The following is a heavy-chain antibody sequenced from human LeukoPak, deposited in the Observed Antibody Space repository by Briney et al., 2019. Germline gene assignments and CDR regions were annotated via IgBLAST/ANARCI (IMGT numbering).Heavy chain of an antibody. CDR1: GFTFSSYA. V-gene: IGHV3-30-3*01. CDR2: ISYDGSNK. Sequence: PGRSLRLSCAASGFTFSSYAMHWVRQAPGKGLEWVAVISYDGSNKYYADSVKGRFTISRDNSKNTLYLQMNSLRAEDTAVYYCARSITSGGGYYYSIFDYWGQGTLVTVSS. J-gene: IGHJ4*02. CDR3: ARSITSGGGYYYSIFDY. D-gene: IGHD3-22*01.